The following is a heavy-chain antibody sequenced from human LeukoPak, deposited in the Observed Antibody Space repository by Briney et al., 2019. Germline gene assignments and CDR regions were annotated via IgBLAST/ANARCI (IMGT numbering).Heavy chain of an antibody. CDR1: GFTVSSNY. D-gene: IGHD3-22*01. V-gene: IGHV3-11*01. CDR2: ISSSGSTI. CDR3: ARGLDSSGYYYPWYYYGMDV. J-gene: IGHJ6*02. Sequence: GGSLRLSCAASGFTVSSNYMSWVRQAPGKGLEWVSYISSSGSTIYYADSVKGRFTISRDNAKNSLYLQMNSLRAEDTAVYYCARGLDSSGYYYPWYYYGMDVWGQGTTVTVSS.